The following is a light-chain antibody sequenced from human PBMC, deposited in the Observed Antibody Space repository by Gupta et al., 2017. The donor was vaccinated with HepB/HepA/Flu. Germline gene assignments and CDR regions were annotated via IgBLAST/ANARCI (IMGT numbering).Light chain of an antibody. Sequence: QSALTQPRSVSASPGQSVTISCTGTSSDVGGYNYVSWHQQHPGKAPKLMIYDVSKRPSGVPDRFSGSKSGNTASLTISGLQAEDEADYYCCSYAGSYTFVVFGGGTKLTVL. V-gene: IGLV2-11*01. CDR2: DVS. CDR3: CSYAGSYTFVV. J-gene: IGLJ2*01. CDR1: SSDVGGYNY.